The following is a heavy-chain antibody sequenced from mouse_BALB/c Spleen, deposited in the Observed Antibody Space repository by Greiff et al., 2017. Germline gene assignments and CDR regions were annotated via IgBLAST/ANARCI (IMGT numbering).Heavy chain of an antibody. CDR3: ASYGNFWYFDV. Sequence: VQLQESGPELVKPGASVRISCKASGYTFTSYYIHWVKQRPGQGLEWIGWIYPGNVNTKYNEKFKGKATLTADKSSSTAYMQLSSLTSEDSAVYFCASYGNFWYFDVWGAGTTVTVSS. D-gene: IGHD2-1*01. CDR2: IYPGNVNT. V-gene: IGHV1S56*01. J-gene: IGHJ1*01. CDR1: GYTFTSYY.